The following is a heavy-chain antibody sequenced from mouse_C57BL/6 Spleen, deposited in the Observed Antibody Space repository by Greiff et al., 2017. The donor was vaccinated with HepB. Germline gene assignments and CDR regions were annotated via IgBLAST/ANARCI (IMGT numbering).Heavy chain of an antibody. CDR2: IDPSDNYT. CDR3: ARRGYYGDFDY. J-gene: IGHJ2*01. Sequence: QVQLKQPGAELVKPGASVKLSCKASGYTFTSYWMQWVKQRPGQGLEWIGEIDPSDNYTNYNQKFKGKATLTVDTSSSTAYMQLSSLTSEDSAVYYCARRGYYGDFDYWGQGTTLTVSS. CDR1: GYTFTSYW. D-gene: IGHD1-1*01. V-gene: IGHV1-50*01.